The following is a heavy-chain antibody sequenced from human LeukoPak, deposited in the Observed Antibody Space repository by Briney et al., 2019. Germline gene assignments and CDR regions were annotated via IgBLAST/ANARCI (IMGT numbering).Heavy chain of an antibody. CDR3: AKDKVPTGYDILTGYYDY. V-gene: IGHV3-9*01. CDR2: ISWNSGSI. CDR1: GFTFDDYA. D-gene: IGHD3-9*01. J-gene: IGHJ4*02. Sequence: PGGSLRLSCAASGFTFDDYAMHWVRQAPGKGLEWVSGISWNSGSIGYADSVKGRFTISRDNAKNSLYLQMNSLRAEDTALYYCAKDKVPTGYDILTGYYDYWGQGTLATVSS.